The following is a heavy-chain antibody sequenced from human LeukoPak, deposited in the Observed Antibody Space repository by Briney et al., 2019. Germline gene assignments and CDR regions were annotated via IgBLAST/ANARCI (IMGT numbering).Heavy chain of an antibody. J-gene: IGHJ4*02. D-gene: IGHD4-17*01. Sequence: PSQTLSLTCTVSGGSISDDGYYWSWIRQFPGKGLEWIGHIYYGGTTEYNPSLESRITISVATSKTQFSLKLNSVTAADTAVYYCARGGATVTDYWGQGNLVTVSS. V-gene: IGHV4-31*03. CDR3: ARGGATVTDY. CDR2: IYYGGTT. CDR1: GGSISDDGYY.